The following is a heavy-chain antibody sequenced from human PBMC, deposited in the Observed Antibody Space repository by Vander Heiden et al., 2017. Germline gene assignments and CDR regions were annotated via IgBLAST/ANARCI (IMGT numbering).Heavy chain of an antibody. D-gene: IGHD6-19*01. Sequence: QVQLVQSGAEVKKPGSSVKVSCKASGGTFSSYAISWVRQAPGQGLEWMGGIIPIFGTANYAQKVQGRVTITADESTSTAYMELSSLRSEDTAVYYCASRGGYSSGWYDYYYYGMDVWGQGTTVTVSS. CDR3: ASRGGYSSGWYDYYYYGMDV. V-gene: IGHV1-69*01. J-gene: IGHJ6*02. CDR2: IIPIFGTA. CDR1: GGTFSSYA.